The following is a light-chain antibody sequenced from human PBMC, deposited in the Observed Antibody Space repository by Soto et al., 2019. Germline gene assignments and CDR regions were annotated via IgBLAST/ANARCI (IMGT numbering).Light chain of an antibody. V-gene: IGKV4-1*01. CDR1: QSILYSSNNKNY. Sequence: DIVMTQSPDSLAVSLGERATINCKSSQSILYSSNNKNYLAWYQQKPGQPPKLLIYWASTREAGVPDRFSGSGSETDFTLTISSLQAEDVAIYSCQQYYTAPTWTFGQGTKVDIK. J-gene: IGKJ1*01. CDR2: WAS. CDR3: QQYYTAPTWT.